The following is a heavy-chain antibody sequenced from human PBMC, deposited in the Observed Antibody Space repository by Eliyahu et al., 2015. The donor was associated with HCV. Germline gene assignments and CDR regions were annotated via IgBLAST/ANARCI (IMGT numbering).Heavy chain of an antibody. J-gene: IGHJ4*02. Sequence: EVQLVESGGGLVQPGRSLRLSCTAXGFTXADYSMSWVRQAPGKGLEXVRFIRSKAYGGTTEYAASVKGRFTISRDDSKSIAYLQMNSLKTEDTAMYYCTRDDGATVTTWGGYWGQGTLVTVSS. CDR1: GFTXADYS. CDR3: TRDDGATVTTWGGY. CDR2: IRSKAYGGTT. D-gene: IGHD4-17*01. V-gene: IGHV3-49*04.